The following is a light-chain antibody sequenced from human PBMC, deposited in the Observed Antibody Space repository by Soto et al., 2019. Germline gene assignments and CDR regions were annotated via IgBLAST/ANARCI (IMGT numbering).Light chain of an antibody. CDR3: QQFGGSWT. V-gene: IGKV3-20*01. Sequence: EIVLTQSPGTLSLSPGEGATVSCRASQNISSTYVAWYQQKPGQAPRLLLYATSNRGTGIPARFSGRGSGTDFTLTIRRLEPEDFAVYYCQQFGGSWTFGQGTKVDIK. J-gene: IGKJ1*01. CDR1: QNISSTY. CDR2: ATS.